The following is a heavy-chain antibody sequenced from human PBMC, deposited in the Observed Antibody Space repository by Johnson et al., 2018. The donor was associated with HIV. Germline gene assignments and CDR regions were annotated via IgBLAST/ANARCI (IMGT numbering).Heavy chain of an antibody. V-gene: IGHV3-30*04. CDR1: GFTFSSYG. CDR2: ISFDGRNK. CDR3: ARDPRLGELKIDRLGYAFEI. J-gene: IGHJ3*02. Sequence: QVQLVESGGGVVQPGKSLRLSCAASGFTFSSYGLHWVRQAPGKGLEWVAVISFDGRNKFYADSVKGRFTISRDNSKNTLYLQMNSLRAADTAVYYCARDPRLGELKIDRLGYAFEIWGQGTMVTVSS. D-gene: IGHD3-16*01.